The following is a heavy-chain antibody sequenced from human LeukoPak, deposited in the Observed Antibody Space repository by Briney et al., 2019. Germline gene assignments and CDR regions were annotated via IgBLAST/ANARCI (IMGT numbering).Heavy chain of an antibody. CDR3: ARSSSSSTLDP. CDR1: GFTFSSYA. D-gene: IGHD6-6*01. V-gene: IGHV3-66*02. Sequence: GGSLRLSCAASGFTFSSYAMSWVRQAPGKGLEWVSVIYSGGSTYYADSVKGRFTISRDNSKNTLYLQMNSLRAEDTAVYYCARSSSSSTLDPWGQGTLVTVSS. CDR2: IYSGGST. J-gene: IGHJ5*02.